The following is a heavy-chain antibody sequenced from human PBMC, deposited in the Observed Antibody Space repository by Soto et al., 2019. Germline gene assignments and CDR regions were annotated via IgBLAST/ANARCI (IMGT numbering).Heavy chain of an antibody. J-gene: IGHJ6*02. D-gene: IGHD2-15*01. CDR3: AKEDIVVVVAAVYYYYGMDV. CDR1: GGTFSSYA. Sequence: QVQLVQSGAEVKKPGSSVKVSCKASGGTFSSYAISWVRQAPGQGLEWMGGIIPIFGTANYAQKFQGRVTITADESTSTASMELSRLRYEDTAVYYCAKEDIVVVVAAVYYYYGMDVWGQGTTVTVSS. CDR2: IIPIFGTA. V-gene: IGHV1-69*12.